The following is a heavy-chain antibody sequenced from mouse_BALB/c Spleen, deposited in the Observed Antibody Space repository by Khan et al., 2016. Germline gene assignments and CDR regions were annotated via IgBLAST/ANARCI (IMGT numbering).Heavy chain of an antibody. CDR3: ERSRWDYFDY. J-gene: IGHJ2*01. CDR2: INPSSGYT. CDR1: GYIFTTYL. V-gene: IGHV1-4*02. D-gene: IGHD1-1*02. Sequence: QVQLKQSAAELARPGASVKMSCKASGYIFTTYLMYWVKQRPGQGLEWIGHINPSSGYTEYNQKFKDKTTLTADKSSSTAYMQLSSLTSEDSAVYYCERSRWDYFDYWGQGTTLTVSS.